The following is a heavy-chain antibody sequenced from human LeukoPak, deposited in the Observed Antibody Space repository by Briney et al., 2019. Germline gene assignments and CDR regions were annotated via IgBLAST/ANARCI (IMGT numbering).Heavy chain of an antibody. CDR3: ARDRIAAAGRASENYYYYYGMDV. Sequence: ASVKVSCKASGGTFSSYAISWVRQAPGQGLEWMVGIIPIFGTASYAQKFQGRVTMTRDTSTSTVYMELSSLRSEDTAVYYCARDRIAAAGRASENYYYYYGMDVWGQGTTVTVSS. CDR2: IIPIFGTA. D-gene: IGHD6-13*01. J-gene: IGHJ6*02. CDR1: GGTFSSYA. V-gene: IGHV1-69*05.